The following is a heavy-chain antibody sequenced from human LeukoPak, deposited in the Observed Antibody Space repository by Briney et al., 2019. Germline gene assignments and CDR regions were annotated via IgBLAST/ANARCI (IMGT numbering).Heavy chain of an antibody. D-gene: IGHD6-13*01. CDR3: VKDFSPYSSSWHHSLQYYYYGMDV. Sequence: PGGSLRLSCAASGFTFSSYAMSWVRQAPGKGLEWVSAISGSGGSTYYADSVKGRFTISRDNSKNTLYLQMNSLRAEDTAVYYCVKDFSPYSSSWHHSLQYYYYGMDVWGQGTTVTVSS. CDR2: ISGSGGST. J-gene: IGHJ6*02. V-gene: IGHV3-23*01. CDR1: GFTFSSYA.